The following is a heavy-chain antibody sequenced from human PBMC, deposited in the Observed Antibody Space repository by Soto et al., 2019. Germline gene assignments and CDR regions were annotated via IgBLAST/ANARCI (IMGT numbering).Heavy chain of an antibody. D-gene: IGHD6-13*01. CDR2: INPNSGGT. Sequence: ASVKVSCKASGYTFTGYYMHWVRQAPGQGLEWMGWINPNSGGTNYAQKFQGRVTMTRDTSISTAYMELSRLRSDDTAVYYCARDNSSSWYEVWFDPWGQGXLVTVYS. CDR1: GYTFTGYY. J-gene: IGHJ5*02. CDR3: ARDNSSSWYEVWFDP. V-gene: IGHV1-2*02.